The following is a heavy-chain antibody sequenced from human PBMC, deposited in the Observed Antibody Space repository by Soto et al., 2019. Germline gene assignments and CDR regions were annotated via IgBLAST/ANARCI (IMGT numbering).Heavy chain of an antibody. CDR3: ARSGRIAAAGGFDP. D-gene: IGHD6-13*01. V-gene: IGHV1-69*12. CDR2: IIPIFGTA. J-gene: IGHJ5*02. Sequence: QVQLVQSGAEVKKPGSSVKVSCKASGGTFSSYAISWVRQAPGQGLEWMGGIIPIFGTANYAQKFQGRVTITADESTSTAYMERSSLRSEDTAVYYCARSGRIAAAGGFDPWGQGTLVTVSS. CDR1: GGTFSSYA.